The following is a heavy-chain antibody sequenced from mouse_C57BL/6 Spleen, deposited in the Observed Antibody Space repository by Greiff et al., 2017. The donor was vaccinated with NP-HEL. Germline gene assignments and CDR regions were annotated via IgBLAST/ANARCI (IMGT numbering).Heavy chain of an antibody. CDR3: ARIITTVVATGYFDV. CDR1: GYTFTDYN. CDR2: INPNNGGT. Sequence: EVQLQQSGPELVKPGASVKMSCKASGYTFTDYNMHWVKQSHGKSLEWIGYINPNNGGTSYIQKFKGKATLTVNKSSSTAYMGLRSLTSEDSAVYYCARIITTVVATGYFDVWGTGTTVTVSS. D-gene: IGHD1-1*01. J-gene: IGHJ1*03. V-gene: IGHV1-22*01.